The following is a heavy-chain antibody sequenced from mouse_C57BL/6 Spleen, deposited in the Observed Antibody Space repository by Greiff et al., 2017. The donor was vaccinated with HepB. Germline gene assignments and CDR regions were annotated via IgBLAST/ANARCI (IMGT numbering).Heavy chain of an antibody. J-gene: IGHJ3*01. CDR1: GFNIKDYY. V-gene: IGHV14-2*01. CDR2: IDPEDGET. CDR3: ARSLLTGTFWFAY. D-gene: IGHD4-1*01. Sequence: EVKVEESGAELVKPGASVKLSCTASGFNIKDYYMHWVKQRTEQGLEWIGRIDPEDGETKYAPKFQGKATITADTSSNTAYLQLSSLTSEDTAVYYCARSLLTGTFWFAYWGQGTLVTVSA.